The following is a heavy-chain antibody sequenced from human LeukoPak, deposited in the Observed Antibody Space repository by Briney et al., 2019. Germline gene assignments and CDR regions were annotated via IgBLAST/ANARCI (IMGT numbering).Heavy chain of an antibody. CDR2: ISGSGGST. D-gene: IGHD6-13*01. CDR1: GFTFSSYE. J-gene: IGHJ4*02. CDR3: AKSIWYSSSWYFDY. V-gene: IGHV3-23*01. Sequence: GGSLRLSCAASGFTFSSYEMNWVRQAPGKGLEWVSAISGSGGSTYYADSVKGRFTISRDNSQNTLYLQMNSLRAEDTAVYYCAKSIWYSSSWYFDYWGQGTLVTVSS.